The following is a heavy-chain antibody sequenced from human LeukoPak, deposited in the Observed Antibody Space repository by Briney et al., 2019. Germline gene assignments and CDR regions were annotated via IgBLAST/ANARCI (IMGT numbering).Heavy chain of an antibody. CDR2: ISDSGGST. D-gene: IGHD3-3*01. J-gene: IGHJ4*02. CDR3: AKDAGPKLRFLEWLFFL. CDR1: GFTFYNYA. V-gene: IGHV3-23*01. Sequence: GGSLRLSCAASGFTFYNYAMSWVRQAPGKGLEWVSTISDSGGSTYYADSVKGRFTISRDNSKNTLYLQMNGLRAEDTAVYYCAKDAGPKLRFLEWLFFLWGQGTLVTVSS.